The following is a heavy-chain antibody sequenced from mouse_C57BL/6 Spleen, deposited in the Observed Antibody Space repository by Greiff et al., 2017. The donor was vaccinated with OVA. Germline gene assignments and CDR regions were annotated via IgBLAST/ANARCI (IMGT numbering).Heavy chain of an antibody. D-gene: IGHD3-2*02. CDR2: IYPRSGNT. CDR3: ARGGGAQAYYYAMDY. V-gene: IGHV1-81*01. J-gene: IGHJ4*01. Sequence: VQLQQSGAELARPGASVKLSCKASGYTFTSYGISWVKQRTGQGLEWIGEIYPRSGNTYYNEKFKGKATLTADKSSSTTYMELRSLASEDSAAYFCARGGGAQAYYYAMDYWGQGTSVTVSS. CDR1: GYTFTSYG.